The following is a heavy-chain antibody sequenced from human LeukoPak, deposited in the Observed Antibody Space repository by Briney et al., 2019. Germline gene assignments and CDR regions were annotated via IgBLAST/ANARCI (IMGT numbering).Heavy chain of an antibody. Sequence: GGSLRLSCAASGFTFSSYGMHWVRQAPGKWLEWVAFIRYDGSNKYYADSVKGRFTTSRDNSKNTLYLQMNSLRAEDTAVYYCAKDLLVSVVTLGYWGQGTLVTVSS. CDR3: AKDLLVSVVTLGY. CDR1: GFTFSSYG. CDR2: IRYDGSNK. J-gene: IGHJ4*02. D-gene: IGHD4-23*01. V-gene: IGHV3-30*02.